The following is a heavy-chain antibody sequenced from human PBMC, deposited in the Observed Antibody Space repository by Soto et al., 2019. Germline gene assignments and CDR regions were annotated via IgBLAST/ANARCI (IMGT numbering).Heavy chain of an antibody. D-gene: IGHD6-13*01. V-gene: IGHV3-23*01. CDR3: ARASSISWGVFDY. CDR1: GFSFGNYA. J-gene: IGHJ4*02. Sequence: EVQLLESGGGLAQPGGSLRLSCAASGFSFGNYAMTWVRQAPGKGLEWVSAISGSSANTFSADSVKGRFTISRDNSKSTLYLQMNSLRVEDTAIYYCARASSISWGVFDYWGQGALITVSS. CDR2: ISGSSANT.